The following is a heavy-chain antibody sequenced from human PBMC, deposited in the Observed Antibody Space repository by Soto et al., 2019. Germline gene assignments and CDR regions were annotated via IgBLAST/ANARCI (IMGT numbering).Heavy chain of an antibody. CDR2: IYYSGST. V-gene: IGHV4-59*01. Sequence: SETLSLTCTVSGGSISSYYWSWIRQPPGKGLEWIGYIYYSGSTNYNPSLKSRVTISVDTSKNQFSLKLSSVTAADTAVYYCARGVIQTYYYDSSGYYYDWFDPWGQGTLVTVPQ. J-gene: IGHJ5*02. CDR3: ARGVIQTYYYDSSGYYYDWFDP. CDR1: GGSISSYY. D-gene: IGHD3-22*01.